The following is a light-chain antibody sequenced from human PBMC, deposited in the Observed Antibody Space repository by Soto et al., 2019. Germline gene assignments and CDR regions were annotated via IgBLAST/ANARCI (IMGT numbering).Light chain of an antibody. J-gene: IGKJ5*01. CDR1: QSISSW. V-gene: IGKV1-5*01. CDR3: QQYYNVPIT. CDR2: AAS. Sequence: DIQMTQSPSTLSASVGDRVTITCRASQSISSWLAWYQQKPGKAPKLLIYAASTLQSGVPSRFSGSGSGTDFTFTISSLQSEDIATYYCQQYYNVPITFGQGTRLEIK.